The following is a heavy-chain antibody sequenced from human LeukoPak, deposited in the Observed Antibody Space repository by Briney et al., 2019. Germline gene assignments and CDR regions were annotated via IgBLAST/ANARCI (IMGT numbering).Heavy chain of an antibody. D-gene: IGHD3-10*01. J-gene: IGHJ4*02. CDR2: ISAYNGNT. CDR1: GYTFTSYG. V-gene: IGHV1-18*01. CDR3: ARVPMYYYGSGTGTN. Sequence: GASVKVSCKASGYTFTSYGISWVRQAPGQGLEWMGRISAYNGNTNYAQKLQGRVTMTTDTSTSTAYMELRSLRSDDTAVYYCARVPMYYYGSGTGTNWGQGTLVTVSS.